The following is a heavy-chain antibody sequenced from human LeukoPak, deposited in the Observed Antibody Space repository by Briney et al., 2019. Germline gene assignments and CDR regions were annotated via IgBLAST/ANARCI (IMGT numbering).Heavy chain of an antibody. CDR1: GGSFSGYY. V-gene: IGHV4-34*01. D-gene: IGHD3-10*01. CDR2: INHSGST. Sequence: SETLSLTCAVYGGSFSGYYWSWIRQPPGKGLEWIGEINHSGSTNYNPSLKSRVTISVDTSKNQFSLKLSSVTAVDTAVYYCARLVRGTNWFDPWGQGTLVTVSS. CDR3: ARLVRGTNWFDP. J-gene: IGHJ5*02.